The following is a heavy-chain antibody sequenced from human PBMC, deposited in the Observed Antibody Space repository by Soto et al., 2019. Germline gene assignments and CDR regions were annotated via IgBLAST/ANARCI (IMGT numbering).Heavy chain of an antibody. CDR2: INHSGST. D-gene: IGHD3-22*01. J-gene: IGHJ4*02. Sequence: SETLSLTCAVYGGSFSGYYWSWIRQSPGKGLEWIGEINHSGSTNSNPSLKSRVTISLDTSKNQFSLKLSSVTAADTAMYYCAREDTTYYYDSSGYCPFDYWGQGTLVTVSS. CDR3: AREDTTYYYDSSGYCPFDY. CDR1: GGSFSGYY. V-gene: IGHV4-34*01.